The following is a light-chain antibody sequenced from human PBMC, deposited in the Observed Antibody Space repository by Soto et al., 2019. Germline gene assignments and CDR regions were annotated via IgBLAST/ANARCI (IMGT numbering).Light chain of an antibody. CDR1: QGISNY. J-gene: IGKJ2*01. Sequence: DIQMTKAPSSLSASVGDRVTITCRASQGISNYLAWYQQKPGKVPKLLIYAASTLQSGVPSRFSGSGSGTDFPLTIRSLQPEDVATYYCQKYNSAPYTFGQGTKLAIK. CDR3: QKYNSAPYT. V-gene: IGKV1-27*01. CDR2: AAS.